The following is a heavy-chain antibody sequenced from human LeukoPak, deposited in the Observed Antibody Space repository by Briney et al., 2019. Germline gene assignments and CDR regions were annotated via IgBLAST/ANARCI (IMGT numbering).Heavy chain of an antibody. CDR2: IRQDGSDK. D-gene: IGHD6-13*01. J-gene: IGHJ3*01. CDR3: VVYKYILSWSAFDF. Sequence: GGSLTLSCAISGFTSTTAWMTWVRQAPGKGLEWVVDIRQDGSDKYYVDSVKGRFIISRDNAKKSVSLHMNNLRVEDTAVYYCVVYKYILSWSAFDFWGRGTMVTVSS. CDR1: GFTSTTAW. V-gene: IGHV3-7*01.